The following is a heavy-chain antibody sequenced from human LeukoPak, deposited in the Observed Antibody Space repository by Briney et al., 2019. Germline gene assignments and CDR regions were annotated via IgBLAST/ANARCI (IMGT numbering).Heavy chain of an antibody. CDR1: GGTFSSYA. CDR3: ARGWFGELLGYFDL. D-gene: IGHD3-10*01. V-gene: IGHV1-69*06. Sequence: SVKVSCKGSGGTFSSYAISWVRQAPGQGLEWMGRIIPIFGTASSAQKFQGRVTITADNSTSTAYMELSSLRSEDTAVYYCARGWFGELLGYFDLWGRGTLVTVSS. J-gene: IGHJ2*01. CDR2: IIPIFGTA.